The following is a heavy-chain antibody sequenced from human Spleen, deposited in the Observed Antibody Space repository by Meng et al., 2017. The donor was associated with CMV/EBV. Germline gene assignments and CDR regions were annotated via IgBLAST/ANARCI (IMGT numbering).Heavy chain of an antibody. D-gene: IGHD3-3*01. CDR1: GFTFSSYW. CDR3: ARDRGVERITIFGVVIEGDYYYGMDV. Sequence: GGPLRLSCAASGFTFSSYWMSWVRQAPGKGLEWVANIKQDGSEKYYVDSVKGRFTISRDNAKNSLYLQMNSLRAEDTAVYYCARDRGVERITIFGVVIEGDYYYGMDVWGQGTTVTVSS. J-gene: IGHJ6*02. V-gene: IGHV3-7*01. CDR2: IKQDGSEK.